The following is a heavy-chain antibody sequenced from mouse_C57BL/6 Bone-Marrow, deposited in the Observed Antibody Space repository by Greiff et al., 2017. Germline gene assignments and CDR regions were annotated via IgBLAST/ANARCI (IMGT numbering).Heavy chain of an antibody. V-gene: IGHV1-20*01. D-gene: IGHD1-1*01. CDR1: GYSFTGYF. J-gene: IGHJ1*03. CDR2: INPYNGDT. CDR3: ARTVVARSYWYFDV. Sequence: EVKLLESGPELVKPGDSVKISCKASGYSFTGYFMNWVMQSHGKSLEWIGRINPYNGDTFYNQKFKGKATLTVDKSSSTAHMELRSLTSEDSAVYYCARTVVARSYWYFDVWGTGTTVTVSS.